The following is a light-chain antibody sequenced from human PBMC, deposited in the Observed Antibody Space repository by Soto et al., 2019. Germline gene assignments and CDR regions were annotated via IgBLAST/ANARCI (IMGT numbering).Light chain of an antibody. CDR1: TSDVGSSNL. V-gene: IGLV2-23*01. CDR2: EGS. CDR3: CSFARSTTSYV. J-gene: IGLJ1*01. Sequence: QSVLTQPASVSGSPGQSITISCTGTTSDVGSSNLVSWYQQHPGKAPKLMIYEGSRRPSGVSGRFSGSMSGNTASLTISGLQAKDEADYYCCSFARSTTSYVFGTGTKVTVL.